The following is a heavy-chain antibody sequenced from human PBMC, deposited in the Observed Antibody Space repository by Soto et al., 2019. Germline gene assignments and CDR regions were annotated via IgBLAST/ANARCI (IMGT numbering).Heavy chain of an antibody. Sequence: EVQLVESGGGLVQPGGSLRLSCAASGFTVSSNYMSWVRQAPGKGLEWVSVIYSGGSTYYADSVKGRFTISRDNSKNTLYLQMNSLRAEDTAVYYCATYTRGDCTNVVCYMVPSYFDYWGQGTLVTVSS. V-gene: IGHV3-66*01. J-gene: IGHJ4*02. CDR3: ATYTRGDCTNVVCYMVPSYFDY. CDR2: IYSGGST. D-gene: IGHD2-8*01. CDR1: GFTVSSNY.